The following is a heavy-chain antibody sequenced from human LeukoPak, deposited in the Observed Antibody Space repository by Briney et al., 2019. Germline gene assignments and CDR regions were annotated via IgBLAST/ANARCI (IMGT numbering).Heavy chain of an antibody. Sequence: PGGSLRLSCAASGFTFSSYGMHWVRQAPGKGLEWVALVSYDGSNKNYADSVKGRFTISRDNSKNTLYLQMNSLRAEDTAVYYCARDITYYYDSIYYGMDVWGQGTTVTVSS. J-gene: IGHJ6*02. CDR2: VSYDGSNK. D-gene: IGHD3-22*01. V-gene: IGHV3-30*03. CDR1: GFTFSSYG. CDR3: ARDITYYYDSIYYGMDV.